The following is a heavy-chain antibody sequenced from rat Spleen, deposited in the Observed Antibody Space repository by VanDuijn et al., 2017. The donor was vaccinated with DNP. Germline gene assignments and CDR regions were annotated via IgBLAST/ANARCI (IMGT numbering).Heavy chain of an antibody. V-gene: IGHV5S13*01. CDR1: GFXXXNYG. CDR3: TNSNYDGSYYYFDY. CDR2: ITNSGGYN. Sequence: EVQLVESGGGLVQPGXXLKLSCXXXGFXXXNYGXAWXXXAPTKGLEWXASITNSGGYNYYRDSLKGRFTISRDNANSTLYLQMDSLRSDDTATYYSTNSNYDGSYYYFDYWGQGVMVTVSS. J-gene: IGHJ2*01. D-gene: IGHD1-12*02.